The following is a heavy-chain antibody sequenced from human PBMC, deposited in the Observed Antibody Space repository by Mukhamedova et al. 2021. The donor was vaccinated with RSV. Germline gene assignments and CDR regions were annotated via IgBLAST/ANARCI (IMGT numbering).Heavy chain of an antibody. D-gene: IGHD6-19*01. J-gene: IGHJ4*02. CDR2: IWYDGSNK. CDR3: ARDASGAVAGIYY. CDR1: SSYG. V-gene: IGHV3-33*01. Sequence: SSYGMHWVRQAPGKGLEWVAVIWYDGSNKYYADSVKGRFTISRDNSQNTLYLQMNSLRAEDTAVYYCARDASGAVAGIYYWGQG.